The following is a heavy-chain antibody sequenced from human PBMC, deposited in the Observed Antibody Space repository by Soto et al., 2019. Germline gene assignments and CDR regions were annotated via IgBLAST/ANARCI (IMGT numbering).Heavy chain of an antibody. CDR1: CGSISSGGYC. J-gene: IGHJ5*02. CDR3: ASAVVFVRSFDP. V-gene: IGHV4-31*03. CDR2: IYSSGST. Sequence: SETLSLTCTVSCGSISSGGYCCSWIRQHPWNGLEGTGYIYSSGSTYYNPSLKSRVTISVDTSKNQFSLKLSRVTAADTAVYYCASAVVFVRSFDPWGQGTLVTVSS. D-gene: IGHD3-16*02.